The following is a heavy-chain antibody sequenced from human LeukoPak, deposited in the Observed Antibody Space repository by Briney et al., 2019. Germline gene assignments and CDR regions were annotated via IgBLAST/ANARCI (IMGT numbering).Heavy chain of an antibody. CDR1: GYTFTSYD. Sequence: GASVKVSCKASGYTFTSYDINWVRQATGQGLEWMGWMNPNSGNTGYAQKFQGRVTMTRDMSTSTVYMELSSLRSEDTAVYYCAREFTPIVVVTENWFDPWGQGTLVTVSS. J-gene: IGHJ5*02. CDR2: MNPNSGNT. CDR3: AREFTPIVVVTENWFDP. V-gene: IGHV1-8*01. D-gene: IGHD2-21*02.